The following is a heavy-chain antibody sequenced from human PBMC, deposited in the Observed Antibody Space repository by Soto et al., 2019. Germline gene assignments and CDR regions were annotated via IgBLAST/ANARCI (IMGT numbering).Heavy chain of an antibody. CDR1: GFTFSTYG. J-gene: IGHJ4*02. CDR2: ISYDGSNK. CDR3: AKGFSYSVIDD. D-gene: IGHD5-18*01. Sequence: QVQLVESGGGVVQPGRSLRLSCAASGFTFSTYGMHWVRQAPGKGLEWVAVISYDGSNKYYADSVKGRFTISRDNSKNTLYLQMSSLRDEDTAVYYCAKGFSYSVIDDWGQGTLVTVSS. V-gene: IGHV3-30*18.